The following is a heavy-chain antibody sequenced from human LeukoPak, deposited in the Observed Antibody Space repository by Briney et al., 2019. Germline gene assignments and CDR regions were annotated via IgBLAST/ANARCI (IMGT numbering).Heavy chain of an antibody. Sequence: ASAKVPCKASGYTFTSYAMNWVRQAPGQGLEWMGWINTNTGNPTYAQGFTGRFVFSLDTSVSTAYLQISSLKAEDTAVYYCARWGNTRGNSGWRKFDYWGQGTLVTVSS. J-gene: IGHJ4*02. D-gene: IGHD6-19*01. CDR1: GYTFTSYA. CDR2: INTNTGNP. CDR3: ARWGNTRGNSGWRKFDY. V-gene: IGHV7-4-1*02.